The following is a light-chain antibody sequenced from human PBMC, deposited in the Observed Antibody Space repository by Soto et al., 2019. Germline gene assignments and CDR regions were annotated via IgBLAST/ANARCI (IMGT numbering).Light chain of an antibody. V-gene: IGKV1-33*01. CDR3: QQYDNRPPLFT. CDR2: DGS. Sequence: DIQMTQSPSSLSASVGDRVTITCQASQDISNYLNWYQQKPWKAPKLLIYDGSNLETGVPSRFSGSGSGTDRTLTISSLQPEDLATYYCQQYDNRPPLFTVGPGTKVDIK. J-gene: IGKJ3*01. CDR1: QDISNY.